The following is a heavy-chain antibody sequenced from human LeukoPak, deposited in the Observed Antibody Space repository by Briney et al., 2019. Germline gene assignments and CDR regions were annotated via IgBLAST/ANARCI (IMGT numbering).Heavy chain of an antibody. D-gene: IGHD6-19*01. Sequence: PGGSLRLSCAASGFTVSSSYMSWVRQAPGKGLEWVSVIYSGGGTFYADSVKGRFTISRDNSKNTLYLQMNSLRAEDTAVYYCAREKYSSGRGFDYWGQGTLVTVSS. CDR1: GFTVSSSY. CDR3: AREKYSSGRGFDY. V-gene: IGHV3-53*01. CDR2: IYSGGGT. J-gene: IGHJ4*02.